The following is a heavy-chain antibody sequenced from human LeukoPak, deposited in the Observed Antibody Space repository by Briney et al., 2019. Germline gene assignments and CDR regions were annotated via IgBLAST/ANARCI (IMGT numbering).Heavy chain of an antibody. CDR1: RFIFSNYV. CDR2: IAHDGSQT. Sequence: PGGSLRLSCAASRFIFSNYVMHWVRQAPGKGLEWVAVIAHDGSQTYYSDSVKGRFTISRDNSKNTLYLQMSSLRAEDTAVYFCAKDGRSNSYWYFDLWGRGTLVTVSS. CDR3: AKDGRSNSYWYFDL. J-gene: IGHJ2*01. D-gene: IGHD1-26*01. V-gene: IGHV3-30*04.